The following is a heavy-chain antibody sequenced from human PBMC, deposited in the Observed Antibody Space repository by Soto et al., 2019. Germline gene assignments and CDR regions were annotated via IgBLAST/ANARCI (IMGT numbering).Heavy chain of an antibody. D-gene: IGHD2-8*01. CDR3: ARRKEYCTNGVCYSQFDY. Sequence: PSETLSLTCTVSGGSISSSSYYWGWIRQPPGKGLEWIGSIYYSGSTYYNPSLKSRVTISVDTSKNLFSLKLSSVTAADTAVFYCARRKEYCTNGVCYSQFDYWGQGTLVTVSS. V-gene: IGHV4-39*01. CDR2: IYYSGST. J-gene: IGHJ4*02. CDR1: GGSISSSSYY.